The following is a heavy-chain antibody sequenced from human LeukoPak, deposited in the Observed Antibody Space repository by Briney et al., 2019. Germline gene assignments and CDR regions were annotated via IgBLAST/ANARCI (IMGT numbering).Heavy chain of an antibody. D-gene: IGHD3-22*01. V-gene: IGHV4-31*02. CDR3: ARSSGHRNYSDASGYCLDY. J-gene: IGHJ4*02. CDR2: FYYSGST. Sequence: WIRQHAGKGLEWVGFFYYSGSTYYTPSLKSRVTISVDTSKNPFSLQMSAVTAADTAVYYCARSSGHRNYSDASGYCLDYWGQGTTVTVSS.